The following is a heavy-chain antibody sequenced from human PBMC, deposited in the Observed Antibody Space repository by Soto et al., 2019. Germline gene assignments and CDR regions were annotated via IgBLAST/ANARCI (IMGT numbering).Heavy chain of an antibody. CDR2: IYCSGST. V-gene: IGHV4-39*01. J-gene: IGHJ6*02. CDR1: GGSISSSSYY. Sequence: SETLSLTCTVSGGSISSSSYYWGWIRQPPGKGLEWIGSIYCSGSTYYNPSLKSRVTISVDTSKNQFSLKLSSVTAADTAVYYCARLKGMTTDFNYYYGMDVWGQGTTVTVSS. D-gene: IGHD4-4*01. CDR3: ARLKGMTTDFNYYYGMDV.